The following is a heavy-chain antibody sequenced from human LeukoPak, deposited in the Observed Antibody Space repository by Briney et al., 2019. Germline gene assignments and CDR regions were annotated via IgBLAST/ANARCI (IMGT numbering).Heavy chain of an antibody. CDR2: TSGSGGST. CDR3: AKQQLANWFDP. CDR1: GFTFSSYA. D-gene: IGHD6-13*01. J-gene: IGHJ5*02. V-gene: IGHV3-23*01. Sequence: GGSLRLSCAASGFTFSSYAMSWVRQAPGKGLEWVSGTSGSGGSTYYADSVKGRFTISRDNSKNALYLQMNSLRAEDTAVYYCAKQQLANWFDPWGQGTLVTVSS.